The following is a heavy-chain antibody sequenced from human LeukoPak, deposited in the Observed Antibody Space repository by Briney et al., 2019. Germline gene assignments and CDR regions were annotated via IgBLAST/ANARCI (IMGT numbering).Heavy chain of an antibody. CDR2: INHSGST. Sequence: SETLSLTCAVYGGTFSGYYWSWIRQPPGKVLEWIGEINHSGSTNYNPSLKSRVTISVDTSKNQFSLKLSSVTAADTAVYYCARHGMVAGTFDYWGQGTLVTVSS. CDR3: ARHGMVAGTFDY. J-gene: IGHJ4*02. V-gene: IGHV4-34*01. D-gene: IGHD6-19*01. CDR1: GGTFSGYY.